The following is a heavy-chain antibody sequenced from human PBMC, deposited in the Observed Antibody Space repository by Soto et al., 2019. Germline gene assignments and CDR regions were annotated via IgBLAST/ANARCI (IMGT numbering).Heavy chain of an antibody. J-gene: IGHJ4*02. CDR1: GGTLYTYT. CDR2: ITPIYPTT. CDR3: ARIPRYSFPTSDDLDS. V-gene: IGHV1-69*13. Sequence: SVKVSCKASGGTLYTYTFSWVRQAPGQGLEWMGSITPIYPTTNYAEKFQGRLTVTADGSTNTAYMELNSLTSEDTAVYYCARIPRYSFPTSDDLDSWGQGTLVTVSS. D-gene: IGHD5-18*01.